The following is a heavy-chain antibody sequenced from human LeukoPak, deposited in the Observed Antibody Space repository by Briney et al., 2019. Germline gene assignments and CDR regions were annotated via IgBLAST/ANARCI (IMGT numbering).Heavy chain of an antibody. CDR1: GYTFTGYY. J-gene: IGHJ6*03. CDR3: AKGGYYYDSSGYYDYYYYYMDV. CDR2: IDPNSGGT. D-gene: IGHD3-22*01. Sequence: GASVKVSCKASGYTFTGYYMHWVRQAPAQGRERMGWIDPNSGGTNYAQKFQGRVTMTRDTSISTAYMELSRLRSDDTAVYYCAKGGYYYDSSGYYDYYYYYMDVWGKGTTVTVSS. V-gene: IGHV1-2*02.